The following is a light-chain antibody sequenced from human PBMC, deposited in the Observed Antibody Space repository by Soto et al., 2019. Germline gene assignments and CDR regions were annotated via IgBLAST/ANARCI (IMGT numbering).Light chain of an antibody. CDR1: QPVSTNY. V-gene: IGKV3-20*01. J-gene: IGKJ4*01. Sequence: EIELRQSPGTLSLSPGERDTPSCRDSQPVSTNYLAWFQHKPGQAPRLLIYVVSSRATGIPYSFSGSGSGTDFTLTNNILELEDFAVYVCQQYSDSPLIFGGGTNGEIK. CDR3: QQYSDSPLI. CDR2: VVS.